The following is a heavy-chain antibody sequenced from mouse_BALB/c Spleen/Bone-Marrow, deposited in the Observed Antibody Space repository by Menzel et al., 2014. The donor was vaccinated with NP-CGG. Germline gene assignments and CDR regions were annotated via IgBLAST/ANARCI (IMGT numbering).Heavy chain of an antibody. J-gene: IGHJ3*01. V-gene: IGHV2-9*02. D-gene: IGHD1-1*01. CDR1: EFSLTSYG. Sequence: VMLVESGPGLVAPSQSLSITCTVSEFSLTSYGVHWVRQPPGKGLEWLGVIWAGGSTNYNSALMSRLSISKDNSKSQVFLKMNSLQTEDTAMYYCARGGSSRAWFAYWGQGTLVTVSA. CDR2: IWAGGST. CDR3: ARGGSSRAWFAY.